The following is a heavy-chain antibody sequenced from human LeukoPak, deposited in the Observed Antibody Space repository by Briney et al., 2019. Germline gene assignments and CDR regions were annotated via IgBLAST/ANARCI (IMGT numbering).Heavy chain of an antibody. CDR1: GLTFINYW. CDR2: INRDGSGK. Sequence: GGSLRLSCAGSGLTFINYWMTWVRQVPGKGLEWVANINRDGSGKYYLPSVRGRFAISKDDAKDSLYLQMDSLRPEDTAIYYCARVEYSGNGNLYWGQGTLVTVSS. V-gene: IGHV3-7*03. D-gene: IGHD1-26*01. CDR3: ARVEYSGNGNLY. J-gene: IGHJ4*02.